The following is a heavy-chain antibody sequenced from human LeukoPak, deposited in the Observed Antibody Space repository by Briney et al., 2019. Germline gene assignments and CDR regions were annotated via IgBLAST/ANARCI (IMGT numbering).Heavy chain of an antibody. D-gene: IGHD3-3*01. CDR3: ARTYYDFWSGYSLVYNWFDP. CDR2: MNPNSGNT. J-gene: IGHJ5*02. CDR1: GYTFTSYD. V-gene: IGHV1-8*03. Sequence: ASVKVSCKVSGYTFTSYDINWVRQATGQGLEWMGRMNPNSGNTGYAQKFQGRVTITRNTSINTAYMELSSLRSEDTAVYYCARTYYDFWSGYSLVYNWFDPWGQGTLVTVSS.